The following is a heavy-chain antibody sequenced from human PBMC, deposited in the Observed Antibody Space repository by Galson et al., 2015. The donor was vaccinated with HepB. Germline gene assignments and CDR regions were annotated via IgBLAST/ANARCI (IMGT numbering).Heavy chain of an antibody. Sequence: CAISGDSVSSNSAAWNWIRQSPSKGLEWLGRTYYRSKWFNDYAVTVKSRISIKSDTSKNQFSLQLNSVTPEDTAVYYCARVFSVAAAGLDPWGQGTLVTVSS. J-gene: IGHJ5*02. V-gene: IGHV6-1*01. D-gene: IGHD6-13*01. CDR3: ARVFSVAAAGLDP. CDR1: GDSVSSNSAA. CDR2: TYYRSKWFN.